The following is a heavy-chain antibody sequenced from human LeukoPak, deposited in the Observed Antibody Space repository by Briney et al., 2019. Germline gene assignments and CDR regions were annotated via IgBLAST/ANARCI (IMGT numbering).Heavy chain of an antibody. CDR3: AKRSGIYYYFDY. CDR2: ISGSGGST. Sequence: SRGSLRLSCAASGFSFSSYAMSWVSQAPGKGLEWVSAISGSGGSTYYADSVKGRFTISRDNSKNTLYLQMNSLRAEDTAVYYCAKRSGIYYYFDYWGQGTLVTVSS. J-gene: IGHJ4*02. D-gene: IGHD1-26*01. CDR1: GFSFSSYA. V-gene: IGHV3-23*01.